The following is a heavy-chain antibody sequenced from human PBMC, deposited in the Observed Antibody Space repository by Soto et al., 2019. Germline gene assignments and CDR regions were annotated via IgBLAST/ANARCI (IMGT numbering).Heavy chain of an antibody. J-gene: IGHJ5*02. Sequence: QVQLQESGPGVVKASETLSLTCSVSGGSISRYYWSWIRQHPGKGLEWIGYAYYSGDTGYNPSLQIRVTMAVDTSKNQVSLKLTSVTAADKAVYYCARDRSTYGGGGTGEVKENWFDPWGQGALVTVSS. CDR1: GGSISRYY. D-gene: IGHD2-8*01. V-gene: IGHV4-59*01. CDR2: AYYSGDT. CDR3: ARDRSTYGGGGTGEVKENWFDP.